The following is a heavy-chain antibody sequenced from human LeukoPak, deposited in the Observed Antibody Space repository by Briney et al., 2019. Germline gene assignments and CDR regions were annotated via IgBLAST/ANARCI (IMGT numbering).Heavy chain of an antibody. J-gene: IGHJ3*02. CDR3: ARDKDYAFDI. Sequence: GGSLRLSCAASGXTFSTYSMNWVRQAPGKGLEWVSYITGSSNTISYADSVKGRFTMSRDNAKNSLYLQMNSLRDEDTAVYYCARDKDYAFDIWGQGTMITVFS. CDR2: ITGSSNTI. CDR1: GXTFSTYS. V-gene: IGHV3-48*02.